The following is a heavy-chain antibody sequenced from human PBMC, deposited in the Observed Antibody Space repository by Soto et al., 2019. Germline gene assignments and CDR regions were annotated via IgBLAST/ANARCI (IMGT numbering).Heavy chain of an antibody. CDR2: ISGSGGSA. J-gene: IGHJ3*02. D-gene: IGHD3-3*01. V-gene: IGHV3-23*01. Sequence: EVQLLESRGGWVQPGGSLRLSCAASGFTFSTYDMSWVRQAPGKGLEWVSAISGSGGSAYYADSVKGRFTISRDNSKNTLYVQMNSLRSEDTAIYYCAKEDDLWTNGHFDIWGQGTLVTVSS. CDR3: AKEDDLWTNGHFDI. CDR1: GFTFSTYD.